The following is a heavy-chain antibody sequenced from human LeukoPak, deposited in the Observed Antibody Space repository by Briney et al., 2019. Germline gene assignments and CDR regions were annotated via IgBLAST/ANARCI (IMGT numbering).Heavy chain of an antibody. Sequence: SETLSLTCTVSGGSISSYYWSWIRQPPGKGLEWIGYIYYSGSTNYNPSLKSRVTISVDTSKNQFSLKLSSVTAPDTAVYYCARHRCGEGAFDIWGQGTMVTASS. J-gene: IGHJ3*02. CDR3: ARHRCGEGAFDI. V-gene: IGHV4-59*08. D-gene: IGHD4-17*01. CDR1: GGSISSYY. CDR2: IYYSGST.